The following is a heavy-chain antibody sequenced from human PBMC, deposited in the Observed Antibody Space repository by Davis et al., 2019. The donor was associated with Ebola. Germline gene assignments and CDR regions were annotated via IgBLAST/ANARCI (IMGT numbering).Heavy chain of an antibody. V-gene: IGHV3-23*01. CDR2: ISGSGDST. CDR3: ARGSRNMDV. CDR1: GFTFSNYA. Sequence: GESLKISCAASGFTFSNYAMSWVRQAPGKGLEWVSTISGSGDSTYYTDSVKGRFTISRDNAKDSLYLQMNSLRAEDTAVYYCARGSRNMDVWGQGTTVTVSS. J-gene: IGHJ6*02.